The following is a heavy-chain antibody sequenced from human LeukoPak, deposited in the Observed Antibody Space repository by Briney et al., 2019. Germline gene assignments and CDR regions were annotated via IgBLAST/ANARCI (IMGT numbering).Heavy chain of an antibody. CDR3: ARDRLRYFDWLLSLYYFDY. V-gene: IGHV1-46*01. D-gene: IGHD3-9*01. Sequence: ASVKVSCKASGYTFTGYYMHWVRQAPGQGLEWMGIINPSGGSTSYAQKFQGRVTMTRDTSTSTVYMELSSLRSEDTAVYYCARDRLRYFDWLLSLYYFDYWGQGTLVTVSS. J-gene: IGHJ4*02. CDR2: INPSGGST. CDR1: GYTFTGYY.